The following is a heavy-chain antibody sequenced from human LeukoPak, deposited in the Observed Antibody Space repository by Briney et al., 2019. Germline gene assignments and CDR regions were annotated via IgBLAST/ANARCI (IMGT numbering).Heavy chain of an antibody. V-gene: IGHV3-21*06. Sequence: PGGSLRLSCAASGFTFSSYSMNWVRQAPGKGLEWVSSISSSSSYIYYADSVKGRLTISRDNAKSSVYLQVNSLRAEDTALYYCARIGYSSSSIDYWGQGTLVTVSS. CDR1: GFTFSSYS. D-gene: IGHD6-13*01. CDR2: ISSSSSYI. J-gene: IGHJ4*02. CDR3: ARIGYSSSSIDY.